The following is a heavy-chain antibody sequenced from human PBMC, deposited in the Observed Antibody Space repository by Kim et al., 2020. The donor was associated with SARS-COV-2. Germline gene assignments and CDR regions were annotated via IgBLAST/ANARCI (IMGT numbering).Heavy chain of an antibody. D-gene: IGHD6-13*01. CDR1: GFSFSDYY. CDR3: VTVQAAVPGAFDV. Sequence: GGSLRLSCEASGFSFSDYYMNWVRLGPGGGLEWLSYINYDGKYIYYSDSVKGRFTISRDNSKNSLYLQLNNLTVEDTAVYYCVTVQAAVPGAFDVWGHGTTVTVSS. CDR2: INYDGKYI. J-gene: IGHJ3*01. V-gene: IGHV3-11*01.